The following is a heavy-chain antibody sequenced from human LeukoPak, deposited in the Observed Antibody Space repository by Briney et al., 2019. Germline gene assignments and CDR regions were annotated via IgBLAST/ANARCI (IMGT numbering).Heavy chain of an antibody. Sequence: GGSLRLSCAASGFTFSSYAMSWVRQAPGKRLEWVLAISGSGGSTYYADSVKGRFTISRDNSKNTLYLQMNSLRAEDTAVYYCAKGTGYCSSTSCRLLDYWGQGTLVTVSS. J-gene: IGHJ4*02. CDR2: ISGSGGST. D-gene: IGHD2-2*01. CDR1: GFTFSSYA. V-gene: IGHV3-23*01. CDR3: AKGTGYCSSTSCRLLDY.